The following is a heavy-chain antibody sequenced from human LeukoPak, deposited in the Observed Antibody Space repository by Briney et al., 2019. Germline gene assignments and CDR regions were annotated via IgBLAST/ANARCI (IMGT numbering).Heavy chain of an antibody. CDR1: GFTFSSYG. Sequence: PGGSLRLSCVVSGFTFSSYGMHWVRQAPGKGLEWVAVISYDGSNKYYADSVKGRFTISRDNSKNTLYLQMNSLRAEDTAVYYCATRRYGYYYDSSGYYYRGQGTLVTVSS. CDR2: ISYDGSNK. CDR3: ATRRYGYYYDSSGYYY. J-gene: IGHJ4*02. D-gene: IGHD3-22*01. V-gene: IGHV3-30*03.